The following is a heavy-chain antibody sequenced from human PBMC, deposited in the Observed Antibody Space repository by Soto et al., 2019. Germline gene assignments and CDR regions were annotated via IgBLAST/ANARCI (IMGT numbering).Heavy chain of an antibody. CDR3: ARQVPAARFYYYGMDV. CDR2: IYPGDSDT. V-gene: IGHV5-51*01. CDR1: GYSFTSYW. D-gene: IGHD2-2*01. Sequence: GESLKISCKGSGYSFTSYWIGWVRQMPGKGLEWMGIIYPGDSDTRYSPSFQGQVTISADKSISTAYLQWSSLKASDTAMYYCARQVPAARFYYYGMDVWGQGIMVTVSS. J-gene: IGHJ6*02.